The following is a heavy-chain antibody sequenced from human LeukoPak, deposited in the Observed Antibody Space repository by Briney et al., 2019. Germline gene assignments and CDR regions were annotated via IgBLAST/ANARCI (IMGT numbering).Heavy chain of an antibody. Sequence: PSETLSLTCAVYGGSFGGYYWSWIRQPPGKGLEWIGEINHSGSTNYNPSLKSRVTISVDTSKNQFSLKLSSVTAADTAVYYCARSSPYSSSWFYQTDAFDIWGQGTMVTVSS. CDR2: INHSGST. CDR1: GGSFGGYY. CDR3: ARSSPYSSSWFYQTDAFDI. V-gene: IGHV4-34*01. D-gene: IGHD6-13*01. J-gene: IGHJ3*02.